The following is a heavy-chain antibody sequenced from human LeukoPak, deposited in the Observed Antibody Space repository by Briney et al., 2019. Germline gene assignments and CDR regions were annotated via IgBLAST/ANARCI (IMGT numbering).Heavy chain of an antibody. CDR3: ARRLGGPDRYYYYGMDV. CDR1: GFTVISNY. D-gene: IGHD1-26*01. V-gene: IGHV3-53*01. J-gene: IGHJ6*02. CDR2: IYSGGST. Sequence: PGGSLRLSCAASGFTVISNYMSWVRQAPGKGLEWVSVIYSGGSTYYADSVKGRFTISRDNSKNTLYLQMNSLRAEDTAVYYCARRLGGPDRYYYYGMDVWSQGTTVTVSS.